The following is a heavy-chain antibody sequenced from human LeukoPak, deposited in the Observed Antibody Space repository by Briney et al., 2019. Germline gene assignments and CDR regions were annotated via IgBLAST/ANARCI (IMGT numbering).Heavy chain of an antibody. CDR3: AKDLGVTMVRGLCDY. D-gene: IGHD3-10*01. CDR2: IWYDGSNK. J-gene: IGHJ4*02. V-gene: IGHV3-33*06. CDR1: GLTFSGYG. Sequence: GGSLRLSCAVSGLTFSGYGMHWVRQAPGKGLEWVALIWYDGSNKYYADYVKGRFTISRDNSKNALYLQMDSLRAEDTGVYYCAKDLGVTMVRGLCDYWGQGTLVTVSS.